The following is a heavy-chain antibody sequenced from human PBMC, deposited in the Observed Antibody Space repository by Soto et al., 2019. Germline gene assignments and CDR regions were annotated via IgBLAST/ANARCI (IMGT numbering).Heavy chain of an antibody. D-gene: IGHD2-15*01. CDR2: IIPIFGTA. CDR1: GGTFSSYA. Sequence: QVQLVQSGAEVKKPGSSVKESCKASGGTFSSYAISWVRQAPGQGLEWMGGIIPIFGTANYTQKFQGRVTITADESTSTAYMELSSLRSEDTAVYYCARDLGYCRGGSCYPKFDYWGQGTLVTVSS. CDR3: ARDLGYCRGGSCYPKFDY. V-gene: IGHV1-69*01. J-gene: IGHJ4*02.